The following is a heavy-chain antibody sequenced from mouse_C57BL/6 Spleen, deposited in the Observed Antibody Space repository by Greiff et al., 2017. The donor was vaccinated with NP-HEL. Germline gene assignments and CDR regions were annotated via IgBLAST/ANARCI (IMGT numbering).Heavy chain of an antibody. Sequence: EVKLQESGPGLVKPSQSLSLTCSVTGYSITSGYYWNWIRQFPGNKLEWMGYISYDGSNNYNPSLKNRISITRDTSKNQFFLKLNSVTTEDTATYYCARGDCLVWGTGTTVTVSS. CDR2: ISYDGSN. J-gene: IGHJ1*03. D-gene: IGHD3-3*01. V-gene: IGHV3-6*01. CDR3: ARGDCLV. CDR1: GYSITSGYY.